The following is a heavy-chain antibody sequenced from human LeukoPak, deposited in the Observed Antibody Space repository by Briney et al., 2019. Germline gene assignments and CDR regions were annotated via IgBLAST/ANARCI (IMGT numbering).Heavy chain of an antibody. Sequence: SETLSLTCTVSGGPISSGGYYWSWIRQPPGKGLEWIGYIYHSGSTYYNPSLKSRVTISVDRSKNQFSLKLSSVTAADTAVYYCARDGTIFGVFSRWGQGTLVTVSS. CDR3: ARDGTIFGVFSR. V-gene: IGHV4-30-2*01. CDR2: IYHSGST. CDR1: GGPISSGGYY. D-gene: IGHD3-3*01. J-gene: IGHJ4*02.